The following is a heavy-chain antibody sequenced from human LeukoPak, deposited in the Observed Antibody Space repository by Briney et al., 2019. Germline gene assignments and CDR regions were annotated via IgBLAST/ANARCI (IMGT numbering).Heavy chain of an antibody. D-gene: IGHD3-9*01. V-gene: IGHV1-2*02. CDR1: GYTFTGYY. J-gene: IGHJ3*02. Sequence: GASVKVSCKASGYTFTGYYMHWVRQAPGQGLEWMGWINPNSGGTNYAQKFQGRVTMTRDTSISTAYMELSGLRSDDTAVYYCARELRYFDWLSETDADAFDIRGQGTMVTVSS. CDR2: INPNSGGT. CDR3: ARELRYFDWLSETDADAFDI.